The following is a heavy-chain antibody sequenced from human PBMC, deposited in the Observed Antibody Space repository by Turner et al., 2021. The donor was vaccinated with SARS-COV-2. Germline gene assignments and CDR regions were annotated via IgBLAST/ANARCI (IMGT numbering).Heavy chain of an antibody. Sequence: EVHLVESGGGLVQPGGSLRLSCGTPGFTFSAHFMDWVRQAPGKGLEWIGRSVDKGDSYFTQYAASMRGRFTISRDDSERSSYLQMDSLKIEDTAVYYCASELSGSRRLDYWGQGTLVTVSS. J-gene: IGHJ4*02. V-gene: IGHV3-72*01. CDR2: SVDKGDSYFT. CDR3: ASELSGSRRLDY. CDR1: GFTFSAHF. D-gene: IGHD1-26*01.